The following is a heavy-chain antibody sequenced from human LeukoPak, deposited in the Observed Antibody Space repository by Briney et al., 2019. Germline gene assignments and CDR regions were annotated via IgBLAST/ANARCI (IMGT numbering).Heavy chain of an antibody. CDR1: GFTFSSYG. D-gene: IGHD3-22*01. J-gene: IGHJ4*02. CDR2: IWYDGSNE. Sequence: GGSLRLSCAASGFTFSSYGMHWVRQAPGKGLEWVAIIWYDGSNEYYADSVKGRFTISRDNSKNTLYLQMSSLRAEDTAVYYCVKGHDSSGYYLSYFDYWGQGALVTVSS. CDR3: VKGHDSSGYYLSYFDY. V-gene: IGHV3-30*02.